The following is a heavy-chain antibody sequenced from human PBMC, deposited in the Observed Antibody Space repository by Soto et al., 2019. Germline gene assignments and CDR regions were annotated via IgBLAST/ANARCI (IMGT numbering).Heavy chain of an antibody. Sequence: GGSLRLSCAASGFTFSSYGMHWVRQAPGKGLEWVAVIWYDGSNKYYADSVKGRFTISRDNSKNTLYLQMNSLRAEDTAVYYCAGVVTATDLKFDPWGQGTLVTVSS. V-gene: IGHV3-33*01. D-gene: IGHD2-21*02. CDR3: AGVVTATDLKFDP. CDR2: IWYDGSNK. J-gene: IGHJ5*02. CDR1: GFTFSSYG.